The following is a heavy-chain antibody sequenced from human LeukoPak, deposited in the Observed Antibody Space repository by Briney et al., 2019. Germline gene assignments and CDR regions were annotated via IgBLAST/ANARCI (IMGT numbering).Heavy chain of an antibody. J-gene: IGHJ5*02. CDR2: TYDGGRG. CDR1: GGYISSSL. D-gene: IGHD4-17*01. V-gene: IGHV4-59*13. Sequence: SETLSLTCTVSGGYISSSLWTWIRQAPGKGLELIGFTYDGGRGNYKPSLRSRVDISLDTSKNRYSLRLTSVTAADTGVYYCARLWRPHDYDNWFDPWGQGTLVTVSS. CDR3: ARLWRPHDYDNWFDP.